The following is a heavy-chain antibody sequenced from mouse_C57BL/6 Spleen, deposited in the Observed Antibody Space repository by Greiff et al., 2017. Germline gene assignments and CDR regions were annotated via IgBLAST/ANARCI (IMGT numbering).Heavy chain of an antibody. CDR2: IYPGDGDT. Sequence: VQLQQSVPELVKPGASVKISCKASGYAFSSSWMNWVKQRPGKGLEWIGRIYPGDGDTNYNGKFKGKATLTADKSSSTAYMQLSSLTSEDSAVYFCAKANWDVGNFDYWGQGTTLTVSS. V-gene: IGHV1-82*01. CDR3: AKANWDVGNFDY. D-gene: IGHD4-1*01. CDR1: GYAFSSSW. J-gene: IGHJ2*01.